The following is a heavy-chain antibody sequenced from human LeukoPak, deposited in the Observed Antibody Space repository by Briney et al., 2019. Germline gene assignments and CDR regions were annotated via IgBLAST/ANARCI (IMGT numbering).Heavy chain of an antibody. J-gene: IGHJ4*02. CDR3: VTYYFDSSGPKKNY. D-gene: IGHD3-22*01. CDR2: INHSGST. CDR1: GGSIRSSYYY. V-gene: IGHV4-39*06. Sequence: SETLSLTCTVSGGSIRSSYYYWGWIRQPPGKGLEWIGEINHSGSTNYNPSLKSRVTISVDTSKKQFTLKLSSVTAADTAVYYCVTYYFDSSGPKKNYWGQGTLVTVSS.